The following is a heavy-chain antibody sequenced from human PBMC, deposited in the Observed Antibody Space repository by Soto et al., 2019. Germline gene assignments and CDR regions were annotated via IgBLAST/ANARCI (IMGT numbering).Heavy chain of an antibody. CDR3: ARDPVRGYSGWGRDY. D-gene: IGHD5-12*01. V-gene: IGHV3-7*01. Sequence: EVQLVQSGGGLLQPGGSLRLSCAASGFTCSSYWLSWVRQAPGKGLEWVANIKQDGSETYYVDSVKGRFTISRDTARDSRYLPVNSLGAEDTVVYYCARDPVRGYSGWGRDYCVRGTLVTVCS. CDR1: GFTCSSYW. J-gene: IGHJ4*02. CDR2: IKQDGSET.